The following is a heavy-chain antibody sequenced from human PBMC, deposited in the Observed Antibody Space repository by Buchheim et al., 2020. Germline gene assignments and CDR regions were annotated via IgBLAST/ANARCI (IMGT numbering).Heavy chain of an antibody. Sequence: EVQLVESGGGLVQPGGSLRLSCAASGFTFSSYWMHWVRQAPGKGLVCVARINSGGRTTTYADSVKGRFTISRDNAMNTLYLQMNSLRAEDTAVYYCVTSGSYYYDAMDVWGRGTT. V-gene: IGHV3-74*01. CDR1: GFTFSSYW. CDR2: INSGGRTT. J-gene: IGHJ6*02. D-gene: IGHD3-22*01. CDR3: VTSGSYYYDAMDV.